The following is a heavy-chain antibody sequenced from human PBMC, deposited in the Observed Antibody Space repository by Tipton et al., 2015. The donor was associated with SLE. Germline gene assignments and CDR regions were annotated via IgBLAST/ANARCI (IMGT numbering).Heavy chain of an antibody. CDR1: GYSISSGYY. V-gene: IGHV4-38-2*02. J-gene: IGHJ3*02. D-gene: IGHD2/OR15-2a*01. CDR2: INHSGST. CDR3: ARDPSMREAFDI. Sequence: GLVKPSETLSLTCTVSGYSISSGYYWGWIRQPPGKGLEWIGEINHSGSTNYNPSLKSRVTISVDTSKNQFSLKLSSVTAADTAVYYCARDPSMREAFDIWGQGTMVTVSS.